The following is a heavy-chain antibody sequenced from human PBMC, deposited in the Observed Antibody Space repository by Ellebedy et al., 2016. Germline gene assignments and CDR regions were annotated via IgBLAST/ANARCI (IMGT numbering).Heavy chain of an antibody. CDR2: IRPDGVST. J-gene: IGHJ4*02. CDR1: GFIFTHYY. Sequence: ASVKVSXKASGFIFTHYYMHWVRQAPGQGLEWMGIIRPDGVSTVYAEKFQGRVTMTRDTSTGTFYMELSSLRSEDTALYYCARYANEAFDLWGQGTLVTVSS. V-gene: IGHV1-46*01. CDR3: ARYANEAFDL. D-gene: IGHD1-1*01.